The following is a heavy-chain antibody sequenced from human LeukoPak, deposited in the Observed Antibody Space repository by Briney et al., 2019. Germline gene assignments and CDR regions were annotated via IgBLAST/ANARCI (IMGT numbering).Heavy chain of an antibody. V-gene: IGHV3-23*01. CDR3: AKEQWLV. Sequence: GGSLRLSCAASGFTFSNYAMSWVRQAPGKGLEWVSAVNYNGDSTCYADSVKGRFTISRDNSKNTLYLQMNTLRAEDTAIYYCAKEQWLVWGQGTLVTVSS. CDR1: GFTFSNYA. D-gene: IGHD6-19*01. CDR2: VNYNGDST. J-gene: IGHJ4*02.